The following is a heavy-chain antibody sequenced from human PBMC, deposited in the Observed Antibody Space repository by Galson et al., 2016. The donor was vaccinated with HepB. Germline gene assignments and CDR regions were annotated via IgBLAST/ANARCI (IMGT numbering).Heavy chain of an antibody. V-gene: IGHV3-30*03. D-gene: IGHD1-1*01. CDR1: GFTFRSYG. CDR2: ITYHGRNQ. J-gene: IGHJ4*02. Sequence: SLRLSCAASGFTFRSYGLQWVRQAPGKGPEWLAIITYHGRNQFYADSVKGRFTISRDDSRNSVDLQMDSLREEDTAVYYCGKWDWNDPADWGQGTLVSVSS. CDR3: GKWDWNDPAD.